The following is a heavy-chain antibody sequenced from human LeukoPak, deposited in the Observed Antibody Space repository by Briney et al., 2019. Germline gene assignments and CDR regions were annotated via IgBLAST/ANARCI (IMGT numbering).Heavy chain of an antibody. CDR3: ARGRWGEAFDI. CDR1: GFTFSSYW. J-gene: IGHJ3*02. D-gene: IGHD4-23*01. CDR2: INSDGSST. V-gene: IGHV3-74*01. Sequence: GVSLRLSCAASGFTFSSYWMHWVRQAPGKGLVWVSRINSDGSSTIYADSVKGRFTISRDNAKNTLYLQMNSLGADDTAVYYCARGRWGEAFDIWGQGTMVTVSS.